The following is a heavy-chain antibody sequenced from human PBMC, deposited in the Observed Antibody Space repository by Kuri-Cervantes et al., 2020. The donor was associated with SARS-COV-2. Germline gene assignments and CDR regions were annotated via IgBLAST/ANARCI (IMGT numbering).Heavy chain of an antibody. D-gene: IGHD3-22*01. CDR2: IHPSGST. Sequence: SETLSLTCVVSGDSFSDSYWSWIRQPAGKGLEWIGRIHPSGSTNYNSSLESRVTMSIDTSKKQFSLNLSAVTAADTAVYYCAKDRYFDGRGGYYELGYWGQGVPVTVSS. J-gene: IGHJ4*02. CDR1: GDSFSDSY. CDR3: AKDRYFDGRGGYYELGY. V-gene: IGHV4-4*07.